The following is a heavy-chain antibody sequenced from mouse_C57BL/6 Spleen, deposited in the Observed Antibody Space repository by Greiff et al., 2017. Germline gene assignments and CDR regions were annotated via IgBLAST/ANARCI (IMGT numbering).Heavy chain of an antibody. CDR1: GFTFSNYW. D-gene: IGHD2-5*01. CDR2: IRLKSDNYAT. CDR3: TGDSNYVWGDYFDY. J-gene: IGHJ2*01. V-gene: IGHV6-3*01. Sequence: EVKLVESGGGLVQPGGSMKLSCVASGFTFSNYWMNWVRQSPEKGLEWVAQIRLKSDNYATHYAESVKGRFTISRDDSKSSVYLQMNNLRAEDTGIYYCTGDSNYVWGDYFDYWGQGTTLTVSS.